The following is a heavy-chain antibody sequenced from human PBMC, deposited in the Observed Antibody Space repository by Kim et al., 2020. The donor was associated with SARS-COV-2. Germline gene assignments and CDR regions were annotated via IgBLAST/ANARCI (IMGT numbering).Heavy chain of an antibody. CDR3: ARHARVEIVMNPLDS. CDR1: GGSIYGSTYY. J-gene: IGHJ4*02. Sequence: SETLSLTCTVSGGSIYGSTYYWGWIRQSPGKGLEWIASIYSSGSTYYNPSLKSRVTIFVDTSKNQFSLKLSSVTAADTALYYCARHARVEIVMNPLDSWGQGPLVPVSS. D-gene: IGHD3-16*02. V-gene: IGHV4-39*01. CDR2: IYSSGST.